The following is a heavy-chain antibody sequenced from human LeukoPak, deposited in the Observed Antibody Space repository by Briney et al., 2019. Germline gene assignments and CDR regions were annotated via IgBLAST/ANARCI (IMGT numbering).Heavy chain of an antibody. CDR3: ARSMVRGVTTTDY. CDR1: GGSISSSSYY. V-gene: IGHV4-39*01. D-gene: IGHD3-10*01. J-gene: IGHJ4*02. CDR2: IYYSGST. Sequence: SETLSLTCTVSGGSISSSSYYWGWVRQPPGKGLEWIGSIYYSGSTYYNPSLKSRVTISLDTSKNQFSLKLSSVTAADTAVYYCARSMVRGVTTTDYWGQGTLVTVS.